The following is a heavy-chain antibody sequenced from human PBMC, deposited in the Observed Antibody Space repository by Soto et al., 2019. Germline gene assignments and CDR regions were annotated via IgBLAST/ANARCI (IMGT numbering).Heavy chain of an antibody. CDR1: GFTFSSYW. V-gene: IGHV3-7*03. Sequence: PGGSLRLSCAASGFTFSSYWMSWVRQAPGKGLEWVANIKQDGSEKYYVDSVKGRFTISRDNAKNSLYLQMNSLRAEDTAVYYCARDRVVPAAHYYYYGMDVWGQGTTVTVSS. J-gene: IGHJ6*02. D-gene: IGHD2-2*01. CDR3: ARDRVVPAAHYYYYGMDV. CDR2: IKQDGSEK.